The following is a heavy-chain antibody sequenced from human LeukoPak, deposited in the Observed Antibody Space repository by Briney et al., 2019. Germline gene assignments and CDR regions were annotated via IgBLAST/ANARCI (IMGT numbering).Heavy chain of an antibody. Sequence: PSETLSLTCAVYGGSFSGYYWSWIRQPPGKGLEWIGEINHSGSTNYNPSLKSRVTISVDTSKNQFSLKLSSVTAADTAVYYCARGGMVRGVKALFWGQGTLVTVST. D-gene: IGHD3-10*01. CDR2: INHSGST. V-gene: IGHV4-34*01. CDR1: GGSFSGYY. CDR3: ARGGMVRGVKALF. J-gene: IGHJ4*02.